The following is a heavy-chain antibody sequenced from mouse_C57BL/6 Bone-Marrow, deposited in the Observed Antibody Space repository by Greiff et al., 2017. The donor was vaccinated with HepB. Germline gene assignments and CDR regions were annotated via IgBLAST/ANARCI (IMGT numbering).Heavy chain of an antibody. D-gene: IGHD1-1*01. V-gene: IGHV5-16*01. CDR1: GFTFSDYY. CDR3: ARDQRYGSREYFDV. Sequence: EVQVVESEGGLVQPGSSMKLSCTASGFTFSDYYMAWVRQVPEKGLEWVANINYDGSSTYYLDSLKSRFIISRDNAKNILYLQMSSLKSEDTATYYCARDQRYGSREYFDVWGTGTTVTVSS. J-gene: IGHJ1*03. CDR2: INYDGSST.